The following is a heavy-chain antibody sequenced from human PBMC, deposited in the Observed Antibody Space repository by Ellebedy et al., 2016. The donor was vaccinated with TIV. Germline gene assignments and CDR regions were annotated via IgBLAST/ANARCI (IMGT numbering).Heavy chain of an antibody. V-gene: IGHV3-11*03. CDR1: GFTFSDYY. Sequence: GGSLRLSCAASGFTFSDYYMSWIRQAPGKGLEWVSYISSSSLYTNYADSVKGRFTISRDTSNNTLFLQMNDLRGEDTAIYYCARSDRGYCSSTSCNYWYFDVWGRGTLVTVSS. CDR2: ISSSSLYT. D-gene: IGHD2-2*01. J-gene: IGHJ2*01. CDR3: ARSDRGYCSSTSCNYWYFDV.